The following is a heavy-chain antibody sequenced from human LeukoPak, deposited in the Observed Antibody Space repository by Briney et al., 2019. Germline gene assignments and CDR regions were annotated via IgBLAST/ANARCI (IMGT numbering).Heavy chain of an antibody. V-gene: IGHV3-53*01. CDR3: ARGGVAAAASIDY. CDR1: GFTVSSNY. J-gene: IGHJ4*02. CDR2: TYSDGST. D-gene: IGHD6-13*01. Sequence: GGSLRLTCAASGFTVSSNYMSWVRQAPGKGLEWVSLTYSDGSTYYADSVKGRFTISRDNSKNTLSLQMNSLRADDTAVYYCARGGVAAAASIDYWGQGTLVTVSS.